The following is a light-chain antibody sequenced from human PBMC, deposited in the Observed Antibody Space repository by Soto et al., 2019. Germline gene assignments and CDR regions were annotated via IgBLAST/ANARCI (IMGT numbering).Light chain of an antibody. CDR2: GNN. CDR3: QSYDSSLSGWV. CDR1: SSDVGAYNF. J-gene: IGLJ3*02. V-gene: IGLV1-40*01. Sequence: QSALTQPASVSGSPGQSITISCTGTSSDVGAYNFVSWHQQLPGTAPKLLIYGNNNRPSGIPDRFSGSKSGTSASLAITGLQAEDEADYYCQSYDSSLSGWVLGGGTKVTVL.